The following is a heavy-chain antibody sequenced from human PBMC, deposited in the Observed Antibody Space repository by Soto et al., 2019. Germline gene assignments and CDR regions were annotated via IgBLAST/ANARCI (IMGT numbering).Heavy chain of an antibody. CDR3: ARAAGPTDTYYDFWSGYYTVPFYFDY. V-gene: IGHV3-53*01. D-gene: IGHD3-3*01. J-gene: IGHJ4*02. CDR2: IYSGGST. Sequence: SGGSLRLSCAASGFTVSSNYMSWVRQAPGKGLEWVSVIYSGGSTYYADSVKGRFTISRDNSKNTLYLQMNSLRAEDTAVYYCARAAGPTDTYYDFWSGYYTVPFYFDYWGQGTLVTVSS. CDR1: GFTVSSNY.